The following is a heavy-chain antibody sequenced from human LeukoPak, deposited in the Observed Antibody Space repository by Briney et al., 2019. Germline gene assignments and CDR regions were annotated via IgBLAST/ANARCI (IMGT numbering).Heavy chain of an antibody. CDR2: ISNNGGSK. D-gene: IGHD6-13*01. V-gene: IGHV3-64D*06. J-gene: IGHJ4*02. CDR1: GFTFISYA. Sequence: PGGSLRLSCSASGFTFISYAIHWVRQAPGKGLEYVSAISNNGGSKYYADSVKGRFTISRDSSKNTLYLQMSSLRVEDTAVYYCVKGGYSSSWSLFDYWGQGTLVTVSS. CDR3: VKGGYSSSWSLFDY.